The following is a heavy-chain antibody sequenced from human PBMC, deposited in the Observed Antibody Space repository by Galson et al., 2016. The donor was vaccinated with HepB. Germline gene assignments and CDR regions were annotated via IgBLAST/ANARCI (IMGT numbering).Heavy chain of an antibody. J-gene: IGHJ5*02. CDR3: TIRLIAAVETTDH. V-gene: IGHV3-73*01. Sequence: SLRLSCAVSGVTTSRTALHWVRQAPGKGLGWVGRIRSTVNSYATGYGESVKGRFTISRDDSNNMAYLQMRSLKSEDTAVYFCTIRLIAAVETTDHWGQGTLVTVSS. D-gene: IGHD4-23*01. CDR2: IRSTVNSYAT. CDR1: GVTTSRTA.